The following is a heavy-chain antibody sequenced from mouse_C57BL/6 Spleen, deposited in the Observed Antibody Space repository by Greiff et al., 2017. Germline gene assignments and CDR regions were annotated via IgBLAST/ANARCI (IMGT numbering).Heavy chain of an antibody. CDR3: VRHDYDDAMDD. CDR1: GFSFNTYA. J-gene: IGHJ4*01. V-gene: IGHV10-1*01. D-gene: IGHD2-4*01. CDR2: IRSKSNNYAT. Sequence: EVQGVESGGGLVQPKGSLKLSCAASGFSFNTYAMNWVRQAPGKGLEWVARIRSKSNNYATYYADSVKDRFTISRDDSESMLYLQMNNLKTEDTAMYYCVRHDYDDAMDDWGQGTSVTVSS.